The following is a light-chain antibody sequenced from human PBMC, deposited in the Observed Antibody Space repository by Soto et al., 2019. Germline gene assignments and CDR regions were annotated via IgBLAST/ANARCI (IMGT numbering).Light chain of an antibody. J-gene: IGLJ2*01. CDR1: SSDVGGYNY. Sequence: QSALTQPASVSGSPGQSIAISCTGTSSDVGGYNYVSWYQQHPGKAPKLMIFEVSYRPSGVSNRFSGSKSGNTASLTISGLQAEDEADYYCSSYRDTDTLLIFGGGTKLTVL. V-gene: IGLV2-14*01. CDR2: EVS. CDR3: SSYRDTDTLLI.